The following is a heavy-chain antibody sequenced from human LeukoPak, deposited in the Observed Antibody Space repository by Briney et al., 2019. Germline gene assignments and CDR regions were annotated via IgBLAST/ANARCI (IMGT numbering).Heavy chain of an antibody. CDR2: IWYDGSNK. CDR1: GFTFSTYG. J-gene: IGHJ4*02. D-gene: IGHD5-12*01. V-gene: IGHV3-33*01. CDR3: ARDRYSGYGGYFDY. Sequence: GGSLRLSCAASGFTFSTYGMHGARRPPAKGRGGVAVIWYDGSNKYYADSVKGRFTISRDNSKNTLYLQMNSLRAEDTAVYYCARDRYSGYGGYFDYWGQGTLVTVSS.